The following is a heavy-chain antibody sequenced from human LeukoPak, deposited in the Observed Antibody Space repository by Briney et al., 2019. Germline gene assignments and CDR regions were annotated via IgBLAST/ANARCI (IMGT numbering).Heavy chain of an antibody. D-gene: IGHD3-3*01. Sequence: PGGSLRLSCAASGFTFSSYWMSWVRQAPGKGLEWVANIKQDGSEKYYVDSVKGRFTISRDNAKNSLYLQMNSLKTEDTAVYYCTRALRIIGDAFDIWGQGTMVAVSS. CDR3: TRALRIIGDAFDI. CDR2: IKQDGSEK. J-gene: IGHJ3*02. CDR1: GFTFSSYW. V-gene: IGHV3-7*03.